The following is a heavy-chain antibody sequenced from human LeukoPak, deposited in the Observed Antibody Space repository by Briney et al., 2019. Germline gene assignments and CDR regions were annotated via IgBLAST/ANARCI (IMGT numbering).Heavy chain of an antibody. D-gene: IGHD3-22*01. CDR1: GFTFSSSW. CDR2: VNGDGSRT. Sequence: GGSLRLSCAASGFTFSSSWMHWVRQGPGKGLEWVSRVNGDGSRTTYADSVKGRFTISRDNAKSTLYLQMNSLRAEDTAVYYCARVVDDYDSGGFSWFDYWGQGTLVTVSS. CDR3: ARVVDDYDSGGFSWFDY. J-gene: IGHJ4*02. V-gene: IGHV3-74*03.